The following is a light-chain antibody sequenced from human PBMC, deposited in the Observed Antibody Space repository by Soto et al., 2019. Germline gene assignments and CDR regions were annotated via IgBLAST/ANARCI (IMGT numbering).Light chain of an antibody. CDR2: KVS. V-gene: IGKV2-30*01. CDR1: QSLVYSNGYTY. J-gene: IGKJ2*01. Sequence: DVVMPQAPLSLPVTLGQPASISCRSSQSLVYSNGYTYLTWFQQRPGQSPSRRLYKVSNRDLGVPGRFSGSGSGTDFTLKISRVEAEDVGVYYCMQGTHWPPTFGQGTKLEIK. CDR3: MQGTHWPPT.